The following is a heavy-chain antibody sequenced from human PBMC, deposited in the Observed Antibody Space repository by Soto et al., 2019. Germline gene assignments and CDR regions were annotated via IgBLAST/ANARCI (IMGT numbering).Heavy chain of an antibody. CDR1: GFPLEKYG. Sequence: LRLSCAVSGFPLEKYGMNWVRQAPGKGLEWVSSISFSGDYIYYADSVKGRFTISRDNARNSLYLQMNRLGADDTAVYYCARGPPVGDFWSGYRDAFDIWGQGTMVTVSS. CDR3: ARGPPVGDFWSGYRDAFDI. CDR2: ISFSGDYI. V-gene: IGHV3-21*01. J-gene: IGHJ3*02. D-gene: IGHD3-3*01.